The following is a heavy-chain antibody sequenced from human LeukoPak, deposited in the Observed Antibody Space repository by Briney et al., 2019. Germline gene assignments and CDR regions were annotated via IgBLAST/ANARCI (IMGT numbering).Heavy chain of an antibody. J-gene: IGHJ4*02. CDR3: TTERYQLPPEDY. V-gene: IGHV3-15*01. D-gene: IGHD2-2*01. CDR1: GFTFSNAW. Sequence: AGGSLRLSCAASGFTFSNAWMSWVRQAPGKGLEWVGRIKSKTDGGTTDYAAPVKGRFTISRDDSKNTLYLQMNSLKTEDTAVYYCTTERYQLPPEDYWGQGTLVTVSS. CDR2: IKSKTDGGTT.